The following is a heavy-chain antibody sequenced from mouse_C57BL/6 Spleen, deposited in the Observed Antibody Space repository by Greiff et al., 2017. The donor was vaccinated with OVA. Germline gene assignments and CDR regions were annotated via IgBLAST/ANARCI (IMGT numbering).Heavy chain of an antibody. CDR1: GYTFTSYW. J-gene: IGHJ2*01. CDR3: ARGPHYYGSSEGFDY. Sequence: VQLQQSGAELVRPGTSVKLSCKASGYTFTSYWMHWVKQRPGQGLEWIGVIDPSDSYTNYNQKFKGKATLTVDTSSSTAYMQLSSLTSEDSAVYYCARGPHYYGSSEGFDYWGQGTTLTVSS. V-gene: IGHV1-59*01. D-gene: IGHD1-1*01. CDR2: IDPSDSYT.